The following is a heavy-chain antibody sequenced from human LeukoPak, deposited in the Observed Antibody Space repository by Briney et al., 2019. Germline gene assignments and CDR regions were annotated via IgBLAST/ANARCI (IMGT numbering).Heavy chain of an antibody. Sequence: SVKVSCKASGGTFSSYAISWVRQAPGQGLEWMGGFIPIFGTANYAQKFQGRVTITTDESTSTAYMELSSLRSEDTAVYYCARSMGYSYGYDWFDPWGQGTLVTVSS. CDR2: FIPIFGTA. V-gene: IGHV1-69*05. J-gene: IGHJ5*02. CDR1: GGTFSSYA. D-gene: IGHD5-18*01. CDR3: ARSMGYSYGYDWFDP.